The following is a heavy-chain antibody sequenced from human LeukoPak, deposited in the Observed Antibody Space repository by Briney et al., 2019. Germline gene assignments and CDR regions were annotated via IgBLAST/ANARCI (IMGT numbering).Heavy chain of an antibody. J-gene: IGHJ3*02. CDR2: ISSSSSYI. Sequence: GGSLRLSCAASGFTFSSYSMNWVRQAPGKGLEWVSSISSSSSYIYYADSVKGRFTISRDNAKNSLYLQMNSLRAEDTAVYYCARDLLPQDIVVVPAAIGDAFGIWGQGTMVTVSS. D-gene: IGHD2-2*01. CDR3: ARDLLPQDIVVVPAAIGDAFGI. CDR1: GFTFSSYS. V-gene: IGHV3-21*01.